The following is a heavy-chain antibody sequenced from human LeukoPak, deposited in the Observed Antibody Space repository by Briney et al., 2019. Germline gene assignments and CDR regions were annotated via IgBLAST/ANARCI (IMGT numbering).Heavy chain of an antibody. D-gene: IGHD3-9*01. CDR3: AKDRGTYYDILTGFDY. V-gene: IGHV3-30*02. CDR1: GFTFSIYG. Sequence: GGSLRLSCAASGFTFSIYGMHWVRQAPGKGLEWVAFIRYDESSKYYADSVKGRFTISRDNSKNMLYLQMNSLRAEDTAVYYCAKDRGTYYDILTGFDYCGQGTLVTVSS. CDR2: IRYDESSK. J-gene: IGHJ4*02.